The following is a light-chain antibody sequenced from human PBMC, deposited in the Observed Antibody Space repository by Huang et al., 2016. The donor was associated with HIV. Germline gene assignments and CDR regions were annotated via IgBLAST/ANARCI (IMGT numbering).Light chain of an antibody. CDR1: QDSSTN. J-gene: IGKJ5*01. V-gene: IGKV1-9*01. Sequence: IQFTQFPSSLSASVGDRVTITCRASQDSSTNLAWYQQKPGDAPKGLIYAAPTLQSGVPSRFSGSASGTYFGLTISNLQPEDFATYYCQQLSTFPITFGQGTRLDIK. CDR3: QQLSTFPIT. CDR2: AAP.